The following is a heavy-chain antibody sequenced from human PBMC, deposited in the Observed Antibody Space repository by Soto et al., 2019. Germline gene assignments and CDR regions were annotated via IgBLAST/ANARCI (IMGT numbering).Heavy chain of an antibody. CDR3: AHPYSSGSSYYGIDV. Sequence: EVQLLESGGGLVQPGGSLRLSCAASGFTFSSYVINWVRQAPGKGLEWVSGISGSGSNTYYADSVKGRFTISRNNSNGTLYLQMNSLRAEDTAVYYCAHPYSSGSSYYGIDVWGRGTTVTVSS. CDR1: GFTFSSYV. D-gene: IGHD3-10*01. V-gene: IGHV3-23*01. J-gene: IGHJ6*02. CDR2: ISGSGSNT.